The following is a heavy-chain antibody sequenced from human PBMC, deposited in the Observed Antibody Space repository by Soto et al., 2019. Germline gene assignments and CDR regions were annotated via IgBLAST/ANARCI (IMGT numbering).Heavy chain of an antibody. CDR3: ATYIDDICLLNS. J-gene: IGHJ4*02. Sequence: GGSLRLSCAASGFTFSGKGMHWVRQAPGKGLEWVALISPDGSQIFYADSVRGRFTISRDNSKNTPYLQMNSLRAEDKYLSMCATYIDDICLLNSWGQGTLVTVSS. V-gene: IGHV3-30-3*01. CDR2: ISPDGSQI. CDR1: GFTFSGKG. D-gene: IGHD3-9*01.